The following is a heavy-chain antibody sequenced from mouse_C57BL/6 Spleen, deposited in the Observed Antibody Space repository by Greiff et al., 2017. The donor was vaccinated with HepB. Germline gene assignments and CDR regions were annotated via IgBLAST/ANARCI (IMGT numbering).Heavy chain of an antibody. J-gene: IGHJ3*01. V-gene: IGHV1-55*01. CDR3: AREDLANWDGRFAY. Sequence: VQLQQPGAELVKPGASVKMSCKASGYTFTSYWITWVKQRPGQGLEWIGDIYPGSGSTNYNEKFKSKATLTVDTSSSTAYMQLSSLTSEDSAVYYCAREDLANWDGRFAYWGQGTLVTVSA. D-gene: IGHD4-1*01. CDR1: GYTFTSYW. CDR2: IYPGSGST.